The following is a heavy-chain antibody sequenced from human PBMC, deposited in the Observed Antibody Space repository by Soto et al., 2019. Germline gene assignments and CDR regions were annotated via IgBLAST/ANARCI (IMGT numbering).Heavy chain of an antibody. J-gene: IGHJ4*02. V-gene: IGHV5-51*01. Sequence: PGESLKISCQGSGYSFSSHWIGWVRQMPGKGLEWMEIIYPGDSDTRYSPSFQGQVTISVDKSISTAYLQWGSLKASDTAMYYCARDGGSSTWFFDYWGQGTLVTVSS. CDR2: IYPGDSDT. D-gene: IGHD6-13*01. CDR1: GYSFSSHW. CDR3: ARDGGSSTWFFDY.